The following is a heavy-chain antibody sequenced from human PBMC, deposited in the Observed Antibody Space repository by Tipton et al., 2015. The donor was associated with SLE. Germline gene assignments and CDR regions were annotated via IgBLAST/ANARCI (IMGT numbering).Heavy chain of an antibody. V-gene: IGHV1-2*06. D-gene: IGHD2-2*01. CDR3: ARDRDSCSPDFNYYFDY. CDR2: INPNSGGT. Sequence: QSGAEVKKPGASVKVSCKDSGYTFTGYYMHWVRQAPGQGLEWMGRINPNSGGTNYAQKFQGRVTMTRDTSISTAYMELSRLRSDDTAGYYCARDRDSCSPDFNYYFDYWGQGSLVTVSS. J-gene: IGHJ4*02. CDR1: GYTFTGYY.